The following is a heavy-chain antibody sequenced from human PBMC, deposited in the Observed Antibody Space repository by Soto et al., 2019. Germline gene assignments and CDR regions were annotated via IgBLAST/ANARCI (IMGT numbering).Heavy chain of an antibody. J-gene: IGHJ4*02. CDR1: GYTFTSYY. CDR2: INPSGGST. V-gene: IGHV1-46*01. CDR3: ARDQPYDYDSSGYYPLDY. D-gene: IGHD3-22*01. Sequence: QVQLVQSGAEVKKPGASVKVSCKASGYTFTSYYMHWVRQAPGQGLEWMGIINPSGGSTSYAQKFQGRVTMTRDTSTSTVYMELSSLRSEDTAVYYCARDQPYDYDSSGYYPLDYWGQGTLVTVSS.